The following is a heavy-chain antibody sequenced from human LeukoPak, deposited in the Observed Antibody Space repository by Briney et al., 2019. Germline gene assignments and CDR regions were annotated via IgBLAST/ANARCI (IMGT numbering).Heavy chain of an antibody. CDR3: ITGDYDFWSGFYSPNHYFDY. CDR2: IKGKTAAGAP. V-gene: IGHV3-15*01. CDR1: GFTFTSAW. J-gene: IGHJ4*02. Sequence: GGSLRLSCAASGFTFTSAWMGWVRQAPGKGLEWVGRIKGKTAAGAPDYVASVKGRFTISRDDSKNTLFLQMSSLKTEDTAVYYCITGDYDFWSGFYSPNHYFDYWGQETLVTVSS. D-gene: IGHD3-3*01.